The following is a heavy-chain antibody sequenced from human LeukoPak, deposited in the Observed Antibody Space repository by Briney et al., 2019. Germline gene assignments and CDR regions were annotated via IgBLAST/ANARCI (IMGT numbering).Heavy chain of an antibody. CDR2: IYYTGST. CDR3: ARGGAARLHFQN. V-gene: IGHV4-61*01. J-gene: IGHJ1*01. D-gene: IGHD6-6*01. Sequence: PSETLSLTCTVSGGSVSNGNYYWSWLRQPPGKALEWIGYIYYTGSTSYNPSLEGRVTISVDTSKNQFSVKLNSVTAADTAVYYCARGGAARLHFQNWGQGTLVTVSS. CDR1: GGSVSNGNYY.